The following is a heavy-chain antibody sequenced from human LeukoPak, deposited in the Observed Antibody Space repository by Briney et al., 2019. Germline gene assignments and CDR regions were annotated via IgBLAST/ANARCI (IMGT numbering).Heavy chain of an antibody. CDR2: ISGSGGST. V-gene: IGHV3-23*01. CDR1: GFTFSSYA. D-gene: IGHD5-12*01. J-gene: IGHJ4*02. Sequence: GGSLRLSCAASGFTFSSYAMSWVRQAPGKGLEWVSAISGSGGSTYYADSVKGRFTISRDNFKNTLYLQMNSLRAEDTAVYYCANIVATAYYFDYWGQGTLVTVSS. CDR3: ANIVATAYYFDY.